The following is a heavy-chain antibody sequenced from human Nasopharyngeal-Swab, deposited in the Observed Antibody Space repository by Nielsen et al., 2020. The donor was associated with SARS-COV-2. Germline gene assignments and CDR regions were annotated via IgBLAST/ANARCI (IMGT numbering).Heavy chain of an antibody. V-gene: IGHV3-23*01. CDR3: ASPYPYCSGGSCYTGRYYYGMDV. J-gene: IGHJ6*02. CDR2: ISGSGCST. D-gene: IGHD2-15*01. CDR1: GFTFSSYA. Sequence: GESLKISCAASGFTFSSYAMSWVRQAPGKGLEWVSAISGSGCSTYYADSVKGRFTISRDNSKNTLYLQMNSLRAEDTAVYYCASPYPYCSGGSCYTGRYYYGMDVWGQGTTVTVSS.